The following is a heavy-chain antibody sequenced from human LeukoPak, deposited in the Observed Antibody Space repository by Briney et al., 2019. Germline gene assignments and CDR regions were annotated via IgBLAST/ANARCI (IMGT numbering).Heavy chain of an antibody. V-gene: IGHV4-59*08. CDR3: ARRPPTYSGYGWSDWYFDL. J-gene: IGHJ2*01. D-gene: IGHD5-12*01. CDR2: IYYSGST. Sequence: SETLSLTCTVSGGSISSYYWSWIRQPPGKGLEWIGYIYYSGSTNYNPSLKSRVTISVDTSKNQFSLKLSSVTAADTAVYYCARRPPTYSGYGWSDWYFDLWGRGTLVTVSS. CDR1: GGSISSYY.